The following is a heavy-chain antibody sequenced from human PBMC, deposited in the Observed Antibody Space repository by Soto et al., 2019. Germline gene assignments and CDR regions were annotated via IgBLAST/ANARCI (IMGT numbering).Heavy chain of an antibody. V-gene: IGHV3-30-3*01. Sequence: GSLRLSCAASGFTFSSYAMHWVRQAPGKGLEWVEVISYDGSNKYYADYVKGRFTISRDNSKNTLYLQMNSLRAEDTAVYYCARDLADFWSGYRDYYYYGMDVWGQGTTVTVSS. D-gene: IGHD3-3*01. CDR1: GFTFSSYA. CDR3: ARDLADFWSGYRDYYYYGMDV. CDR2: ISYDGSNK. J-gene: IGHJ6*02.